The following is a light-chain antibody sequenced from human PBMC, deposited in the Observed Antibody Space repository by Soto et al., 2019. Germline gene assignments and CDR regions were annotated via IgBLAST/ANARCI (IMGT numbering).Light chain of an antibody. CDR3: MQATQFPWT. CDR1: QSLVHSNGNTY. CDR2: QIF. V-gene: IGKV2-24*01. J-gene: IGKJ1*01. Sequence: DIVMTQTPLSSPVTLGQPASISCRSSQSLVHSNGNTYLTGLQQRPGQPPRLLIYQIFNRFSGVPDRFSGSGAGTDFTLKISRVEAEDVGVYYCMQATQFPWTFGQGTKVEIK.